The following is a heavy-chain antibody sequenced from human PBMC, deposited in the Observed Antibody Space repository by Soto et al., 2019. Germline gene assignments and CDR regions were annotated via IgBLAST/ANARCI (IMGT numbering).Heavy chain of an antibody. CDR2: ISYDGSNK. J-gene: IGHJ4*02. CDR3: ARDQGVEQQLGGDY. D-gene: IGHD6-13*01. Sequence: QVQLVESGGGVVQPGRSLRLSCAASGFTFSSYAMHWVRQAPGKGLEWVAVISYDGSNKYYADSVKGRFTISRDNSKNTLYLQMNSLRAEDTAVYYCARDQGVEQQLGGDYWGQGTLVTVSS. V-gene: IGHV3-30-3*01. CDR1: GFTFSSYA.